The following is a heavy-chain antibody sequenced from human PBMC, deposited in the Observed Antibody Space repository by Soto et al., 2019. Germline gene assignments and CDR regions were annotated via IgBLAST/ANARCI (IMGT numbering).Heavy chain of an antibody. CDR1: GDSVSSNSAA. CDR2: TYYRSKWYN. J-gene: IGHJ5*02. Sequence: SQTLSLTCAISGDSVSSNSAAWNWIRQSPSRALEWLGRTYYRSKWYNDYAVSVKSRITINPDTSKNQFSLQLNSVTPEDTAVYYCAIERRIAAAEGYWFDPWGQGTLVTVSS. V-gene: IGHV6-1*01. CDR3: AIERRIAAAEGYWFDP. D-gene: IGHD6-13*01.